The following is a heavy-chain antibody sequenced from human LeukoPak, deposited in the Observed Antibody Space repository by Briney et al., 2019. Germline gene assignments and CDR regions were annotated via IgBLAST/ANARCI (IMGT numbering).Heavy chain of an antibody. V-gene: IGHV4-39*01. Sequence: SETLSLTCTVSGGSISSSSYYWGWIRQPPGKGLEWIGSIYYSGSTYYNPSLKSRVTISVDTSKNQFSLKLSSVTAADTAVYYCASCYDFWSGYPYFDYWGQGTLVTVSS. CDR2: IYYSGST. D-gene: IGHD3-3*01. CDR3: ASCYDFWSGYPYFDY. CDR1: GGSISSSSYY. J-gene: IGHJ4*02.